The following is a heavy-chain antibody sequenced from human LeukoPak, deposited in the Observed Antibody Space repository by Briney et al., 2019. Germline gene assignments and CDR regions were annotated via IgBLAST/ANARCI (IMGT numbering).Heavy chain of an antibody. V-gene: IGHV3-7*01. D-gene: IGHD3-22*01. CDR1: GFTFSNYW. CDR2: INQYGSEM. Sequence: PGGSLRLSCAASGFTFSNYWMSWVRQAPGKGLEWMANINQYGSEMYYVDSVKGRFTISRDNGKNSLYLQINSLRADDTAGYYCARDQGSMIVVRTPSWYFDLWGRGTLVTVSS. CDR3: ARDQGSMIVVRTPSWYFDL. J-gene: IGHJ2*01.